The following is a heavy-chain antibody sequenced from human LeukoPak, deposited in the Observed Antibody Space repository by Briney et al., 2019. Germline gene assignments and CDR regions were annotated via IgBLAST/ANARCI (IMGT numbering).Heavy chain of an antibody. V-gene: IGHV3-9*01. CDR2: ISWNSGSI. D-gene: IGHD5-12*01. CDR3: AKDSPYSGYVGFDY. CDR1: GFTFDDYA. J-gene: IGHJ4*02. Sequence: GRSLRLSCAASGFTFDDYAMHWVRQAPGKGLEWVSGISWNSGSIGYADSVKGRFTISRDNSKNTLYLQMNSLRAEDTAVYFCAKDSPYSGYVGFDYWGQGTLVTVSS.